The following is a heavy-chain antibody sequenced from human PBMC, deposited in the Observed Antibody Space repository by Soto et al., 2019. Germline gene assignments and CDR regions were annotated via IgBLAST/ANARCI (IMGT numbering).Heavy chain of an antibody. V-gene: IGHV3-33*01. D-gene: IGHD3-10*01. CDR2: IWYDGSNK. CDR3: ARDNPQWFGELQSHPQKFDY. Sequence: GGSLRLSCAASGFTFSSYGMHWVRQAPGKGLEWVAVIWYDGSNKYYADSVKGRFTISRDNSKNTLYLQMNSLRAEDTAVYYCARDNPQWFGELQSHPQKFDYWGQGTLVTVSS. J-gene: IGHJ4*02. CDR1: GFTFSSYG.